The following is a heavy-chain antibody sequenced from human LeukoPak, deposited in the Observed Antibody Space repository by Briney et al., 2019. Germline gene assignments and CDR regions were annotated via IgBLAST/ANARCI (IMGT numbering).Heavy chain of an antibody. Sequence: GGSLRLSCAASGFTFSSAWMSWVRQAPGKGLEWEANVNQDGSGKYYVDSVKGRFTISKDNAKNSLYLQMNSLRAEDTAVYYCTSANYGPAYWGQGTLVTVSS. CDR3: TSANYGPAY. V-gene: IGHV3-7*01. D-gene: IGHD5-24*01. CDR1: GFTFSSAW. CDR2: VNQDGSGK. J-gene: IGHJ4*02.